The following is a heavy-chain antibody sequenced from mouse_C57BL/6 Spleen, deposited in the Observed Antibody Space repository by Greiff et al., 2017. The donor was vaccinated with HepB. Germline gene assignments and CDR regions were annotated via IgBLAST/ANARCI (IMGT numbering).Heavy chain of an antibody. V-gene: IGHV1-55*01. Sequence: VQLQQSGAELVKPGASVKMSCKASGYTFTSYWITWVKQRPGQGLEWIGDIYPGSGSTNYNEKFKSKATLPVDTSSSTAYMQLSSLTSEDSAVYYCARSYYGNYYFDYWGQGTTLTVSS. CDR2: IYPGSGST. CDR3: ARSYYGNYYFDY. CDR1: GYTFTSYW. J-gene: IGHJ2*01. D-gene: IGHD2-1*01.